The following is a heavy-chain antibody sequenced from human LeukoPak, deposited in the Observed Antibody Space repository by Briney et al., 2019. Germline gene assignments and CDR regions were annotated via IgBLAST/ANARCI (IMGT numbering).Heavy chain of an antibody. V-gene: IGHV4-59*01. D-gene: IGHD2-2*01. J-gene: IGHJ5*02. CDR3: ARSKAHLSTSWYGNWFDP. CDR1: GGSIGSYY. CDR2: IYYSGST. Sequence: SETLSLTCTVSGGSIGSYYWSWIRQPPGKGLEWIGYIYYSGSTNYNPSLKSRVTISVDTSKNQFTLKLSSVTAADTAVYYCARSKAHLSTSWYGNWFDPWGQGTLVTVSS.